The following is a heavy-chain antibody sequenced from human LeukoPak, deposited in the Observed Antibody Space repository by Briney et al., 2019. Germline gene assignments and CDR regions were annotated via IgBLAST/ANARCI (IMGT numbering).Heavy chain of an antibody. D-gene: IGHD3-10*01. CDR2: INPNSGGT. V-gene: IGHV1-2*06. CDR1: GYTFTGYY. Sequence: ASVKVSCEASGYTFTGYYMHWVRQAPGQGLEWMGRINPNSGGTNYAQKFQGRVAMTRDTSISTAYMELSRLRSDDTAVYYCALWFGELAGNAFDIWGQGTMVTVSS. CDR3: ALWFGELAGNAFDI. J-gene: IGHJ3*02.